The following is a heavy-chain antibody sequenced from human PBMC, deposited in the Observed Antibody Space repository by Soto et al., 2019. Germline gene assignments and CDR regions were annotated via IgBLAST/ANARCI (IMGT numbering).Heavy chain of an antibody. CDR2: IYYSGST. CDR3: ATDQTADFYYYGMDV. CDR1: GGSIRSYY. Sequence: SETRSRTCPVSGGSIRSYYCSWILQPPGKGLEWIGYIYYSGSTNYNPSIKSRVTISVDTSKNQFSLKLSSVTAADTAVYYCATDQTADFYYYGMDVWGQGTTVTVSS. D-gene: IGHD2-2*01. V-gene: IGHV4-59*01. J-gene: IGHJ6*02.